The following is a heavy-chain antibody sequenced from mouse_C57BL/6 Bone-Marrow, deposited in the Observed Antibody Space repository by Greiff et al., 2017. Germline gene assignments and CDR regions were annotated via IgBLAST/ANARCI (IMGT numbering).Heavy chain of an antibody. CDR2: IYPRSGNT. CDR1: GYTFKSYG. J-gene: IGHJ1*03. V-gene: IGHV1-81*01. Sequence: QVQLQQSGAELARPGASVKLSCKASGYTFKSYGISWVKQRTGQGLEWIGEIYPRSGNTYYNEKFKGKATLTADTSSSTAYMELHSLTSEDSAVYFCARLEFDGSSGDWYFDVWGTGTTVTVSS. CDR3: ARLEFDGSSGDWYFDV. D-gene: IGHD1-1*01.